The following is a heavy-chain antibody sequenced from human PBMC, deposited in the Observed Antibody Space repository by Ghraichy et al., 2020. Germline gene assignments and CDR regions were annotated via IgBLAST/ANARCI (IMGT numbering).Heavy chain of an antibody. CDR3: AREVQGSGYSYGYSL. D-gene: IGHD5-18*01. J-gene: IGHJ4*02. CDR1: GYSISSGYY. Sequence: SETLSLTCTVSGYSISSGYYWGWIRQPPGKGLEWIGSIYHSGSTYYNPSLKSRVTISVDTSKNQFSLKLSSVTAADTAVYYCAREVQGSGYSYGYSLWGQGTLVTVSS. V-gene: IGHV4-38-2*02. CDR2: IYHSGST.